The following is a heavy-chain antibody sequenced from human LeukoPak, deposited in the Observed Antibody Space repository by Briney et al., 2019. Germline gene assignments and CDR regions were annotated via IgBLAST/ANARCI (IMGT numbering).Heavy chain of an antibody. J-gene: IGHJ2*01. CDR2: IIPIFGTA. CDR3: ARRYSSGWYGYFDL. CDR1: GGTFSSYA. V-gene: IGHV1-69*06. D-gene: IGHD6-19*01. Sequence: SVKVSCKASGGTFSSYAISWVRQAPGQGLEWMGGIIPIFGTANYAQKFQGRVTITADKSTSTAYMELSSLRSEDTAVYYCARRYSSGWYGYFDLWGRGTLVTVSS.